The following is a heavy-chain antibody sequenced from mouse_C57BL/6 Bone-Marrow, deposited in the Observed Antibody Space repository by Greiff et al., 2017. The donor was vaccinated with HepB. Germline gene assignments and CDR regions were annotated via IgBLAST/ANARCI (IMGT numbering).Heavy chain of an antibody. CDR2: IDPSDSYT. V-gene: IGHV1-69*01. CDR1: GYTFTSYC. Sequence: QVQLQQPGAELVMPGASVKLSCKASGYTFTSYCMHWVKQRPGQGLEWIGEIDPSDSYTNYNQKFKGKSTLTVDKSSSTAYMQLSSLTSEDSAVYYCARSIYYGSSDGFDYWGQGTTLTVSS. J-gene: IGHJ2*01. CDR3: ARSIYYGSSDGFDY. D-gene: IGHD1-1*01.